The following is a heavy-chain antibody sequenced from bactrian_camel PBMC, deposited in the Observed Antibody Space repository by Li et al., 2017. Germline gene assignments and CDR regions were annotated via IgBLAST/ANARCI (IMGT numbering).Heavy chain of an antibody. CDR3: ASFRLISIQALPPCSG. CDR1: GFDFDGAD. J-gene: IGHJ4*01. CDR2: ISPNGST. D-gene: IGHD3*01. Sequence: QLVESGGDSVQAGGSHTLSCLNVGFDFDGADMGWYRRPPGNECELVSTISPNGSTYYRDSVKGRFTISRDNTNKRVHLQMNSLKPEDTAVYYCASFRLISIQALPPCSGWGQGTQVTVS. V-gene: IGHV3S55*01.